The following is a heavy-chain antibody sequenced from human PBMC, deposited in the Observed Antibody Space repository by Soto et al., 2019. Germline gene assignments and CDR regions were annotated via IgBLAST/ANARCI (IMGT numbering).Heavy chain of an antibody. CDR3: ARRDGSGSYYPPDNNWFDP. D-gene: IGHD3-10*01. J-gene: IGHJ5*02. CDR1: GGSISSYY. CDR2: IYYSGSI. Sequence: PSETLSLTCTVSGGSISSYYWSWIRQPPGKGLEWIGYIYYSGSINYNPSLKSRVTISVDTSKNQFSLKLSSVTAADTAVYYCARRDGSGSYYPPDNNWFDPWGQGTLVTVSS. V-gene: IGHV4-59*08.